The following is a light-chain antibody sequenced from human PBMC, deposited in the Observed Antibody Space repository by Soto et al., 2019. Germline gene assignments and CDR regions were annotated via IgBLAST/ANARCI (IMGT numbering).Light chain of an antibody. CDR2: DAS. CDR3: QQRSNWPGT. Sequence: DIVLPQSPATLSLSPGERATLSCMASQSVSSYLAWYQQKPGQAPRLLIYDASNRATGIPARFSGSGSGTDFTLTISSLEPEDCAVYYCQQRSNWPGTVGQGTKVEIK. J-gene: IGKJ1*01. V-gene: IGKV3-11*01. CDR1: QSVSSY.